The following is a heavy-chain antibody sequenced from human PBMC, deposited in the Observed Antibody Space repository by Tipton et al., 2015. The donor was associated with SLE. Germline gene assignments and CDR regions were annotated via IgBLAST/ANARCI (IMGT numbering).Heavy chain of an antibody. CDR3: ARDLGSLWSRYGLDI. CDR2: VYNSGTS. Sequence: TLSLTCTVSGDSITSGTFYYNWIRQPAGRGLEWIGRVYNSGTSRYNPSLKSRVVVAMDASKNQVSLKLRSVTAADTAVYYCARDLGSLWSRYGLDIWGQGTTVTVSS. V-gene: IGHV4-61*02. D-gene: IGHD2-21*01. CDR1: GDSITSGTFY. J-gene: IGHJ6*02.